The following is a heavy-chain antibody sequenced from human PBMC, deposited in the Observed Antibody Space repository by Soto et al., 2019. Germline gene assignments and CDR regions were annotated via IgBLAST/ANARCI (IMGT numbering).Heavy chain of an antibody. Sequence: PGGSLRLSCAASGFTFSSYGMHWVRQAPGKGLEWVAVISYDGSNKYYADSVKGRFTISRDNSKNTLYLQMNSLRAEDTAVYYCARGMNLVDSSGYYSQANWFDPWGQGTLVTVS. CDR3: ARGMNLVDSSGYYSQANWFDP. J-gene: IGHJ5*02. D-gene: IGHD3-22*01. CDR2: ISYDGSNK. CDR1: GFTFSSYG. V-gene: IGHV3-30*03.